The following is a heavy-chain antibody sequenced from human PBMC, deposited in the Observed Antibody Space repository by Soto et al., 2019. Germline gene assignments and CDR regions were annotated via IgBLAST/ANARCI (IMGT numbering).Heavy chain of an antibody. D-gene: IGHD3-22*01. Sequence: QVQLVQSGAEVKKPGSSVKVSCKASGGTFSSYAFSWVRQAPGQGLEWMGGIIPVLGATNYAQTFQGRVTITADASTSTAYMELSILRSEDTAVYYCAGSPEWSYALSQLVITTFAFYWGQGTLVTVSP. CDR1: GGTFSSYA. J-gene: IGHJ4*02. CDR2: IIPVLGAT. V-gene: IGHV1-69*01. CDR3: AGSPEWSYALSQLVITTFAFY.